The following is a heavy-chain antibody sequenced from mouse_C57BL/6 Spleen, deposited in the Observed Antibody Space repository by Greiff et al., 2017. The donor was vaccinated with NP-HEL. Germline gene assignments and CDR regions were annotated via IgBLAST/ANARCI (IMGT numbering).Heavy chain of an antibody. CDR2: IDPSDSYT. V-gene: IGHV1-50*01. CDR3: ARAWFAY. J-gene: IGHJ3*01. CDR1: GYTFTSYW. Sequence: QVQLQQPGAELVKPGASVKLSCKASGYTFTSYWMQWVKQRPGQGLEWIGEIDPSDSYTNYNQKFKGKATLTVDTSSSTAYMQLSSLTSEDSAVYDCARAWFAYWGQGTLVTVSA.